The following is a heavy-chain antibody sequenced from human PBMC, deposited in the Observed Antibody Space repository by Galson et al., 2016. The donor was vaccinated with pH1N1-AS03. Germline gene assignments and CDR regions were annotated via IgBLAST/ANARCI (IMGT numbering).Heavy chain of an antibody. Sequence: SLRLSCAASGFTFSSSNMNWVRQAPGKGLEWVSGITWSSGSISYADSVKGRFTISRDNGKSSLYLQMNSLRAEDTALYYCARDSDFDLWGRGTLVTVSS. CDR2: ITWSSGSI. CDR3: ARDSDFDL. V-gene: IGHV3-9*01. J-gene: IGHJ2*01. CDR1: GFTFSSSN.